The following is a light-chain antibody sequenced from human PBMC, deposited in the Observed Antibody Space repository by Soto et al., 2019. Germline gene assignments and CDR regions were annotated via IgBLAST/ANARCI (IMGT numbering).Light chain of an antibody. Sequence: EIVLTQSPATLSLSPGERATLSCRASQSVSSYLACYQQKPGKTPRLLIYDASNRATDIPARFSGSGSGTDFTLTISSLEPEDFAVYYCQQRSNWPPFTFGQGTRLEIK. J-gene: IGKJ5*01. CDR3: QQRSNWPPFT. V-gene: IGKV3-11*01. CDR1: QSVSSY. CDR2: DAS.